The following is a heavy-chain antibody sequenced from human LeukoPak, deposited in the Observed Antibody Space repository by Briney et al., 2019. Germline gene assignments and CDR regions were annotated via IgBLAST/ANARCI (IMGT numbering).Heavy chain of an antibody. V-gene: IGHV4-38-2*01. D-gene: IGHD6-13*01. CDR1: GYSISSGYH. Sequence: SETLSLTCAVSGYSISSGYHWGWIRQPPGKGLEWVGSIYHSGSTYYNPSLKSRVTISVDTSKNQFSLKLRSVTAADTAVYYCASGRWSTQFDFWGQGTLVTVSS. J-gene: IGHJ4*02. CDR3: ASGRWSTQFDF. CDR2: IYHSGST.